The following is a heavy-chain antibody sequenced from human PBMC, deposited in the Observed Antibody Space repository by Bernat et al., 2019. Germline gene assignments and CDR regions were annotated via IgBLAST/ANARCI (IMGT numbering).Heavy chain of an antibody. CDR2: IWYDGSNK. CDR1: GFTFSSYG. Sequence: QVQLVESGGGVVQPGRSLRLSCAASGFTFSSYGMHWVRQAPGKGLEWVAVIWYDGSNKYYADSVKGRFTISRDNSKNTLYLQVNSLRAEDTAVYYCARALRSNQRLVPYRTYYYYGMDVWGQGTTVTVSS. CDR3: ARALRSNQRLVPYRTYYYYGMDV. J-gene: IGHJ6*02. D-gene: IGHD6-13*01. V-gene: IGHV3-33*01.